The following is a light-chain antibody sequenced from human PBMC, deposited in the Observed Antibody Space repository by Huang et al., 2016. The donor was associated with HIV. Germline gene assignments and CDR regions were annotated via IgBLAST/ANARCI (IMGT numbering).Light chain of an antibody. CDR2: ASS. V-gene: IGKV1-39*01. CDR1: QSISSY. Sequence: DIQMTPSPSSLSASVGDRVTITCRASQSISSYLNWYQQKPGKAPKLLIYASSSMQSGVPSRCSGSGSGTDFTLTISSLQPEDFATYYCQQSYSSLTFGGGTKVEIK. J-gene: IGKJ4*01. CDR3: QQSYSSLT.